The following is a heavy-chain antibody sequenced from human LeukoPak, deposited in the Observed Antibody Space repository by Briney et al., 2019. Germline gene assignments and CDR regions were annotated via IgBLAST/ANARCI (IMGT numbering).Heavy chain of an antibody. V-gene: IGHV3-74*01. CDR1: GFTFSSYW. CDR2: MNSDGSTS. J-gene: IGHJ4*02. Sequence: GGSLRLSCAAPGFTFSSYWMHWVRQAPGKGLVWVSRMNSDGSTSNYADSVKGRFTISRDNAKNTLYLQMNSLRAEDTAVYYCARGTSLAYFDYWGQGTLVTVSS. CDR3: ARGTSLAYFDY. D-gene: IGHD1-7*01.